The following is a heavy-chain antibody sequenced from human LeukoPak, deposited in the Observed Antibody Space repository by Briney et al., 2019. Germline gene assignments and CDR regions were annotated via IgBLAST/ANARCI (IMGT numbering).Heavy chain of an antibody. CDR3: GLWVVLGD. Sequence: ASVKVSCKASGYTFTGYYIHWLRQAPGQGLEWMGWINPNSGGTNYAQKFQGRVTMTRDTSISTAYMELSSLRSDDTAVYYCGLWVVLGDWGEGTLVTVSS. V-gene: IGHV1-2*02. J-gene: IGHJ4*02. CDR2: INPNSGGT. CDR1: GYTFTGYY. D-gene: IGHD6-19*01.